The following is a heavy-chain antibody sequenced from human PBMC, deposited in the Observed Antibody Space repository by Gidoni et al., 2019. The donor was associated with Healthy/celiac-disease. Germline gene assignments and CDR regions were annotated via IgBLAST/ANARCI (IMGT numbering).Heavy chain of an antibody. CDR3: ARGRVRGGWLQLFDY. J-gene: IGHJ4*02. Sequence: QVQLQQWGAGLLKPSETLSLTCAVYGGSFSGYYWSWIRQPPGKGLEWIGEINHSGSTNYNPSLKSRVTISVDTSKNQFSLKLSSVTAADTAVYYCARGRVRGGWLQLFDYWGQGTLVTVSS. V-gene: IGHV4-34*01. CDR2: INHSGST. D-gene: IGHD5-12*01. CDR1: GGSFSGYY.